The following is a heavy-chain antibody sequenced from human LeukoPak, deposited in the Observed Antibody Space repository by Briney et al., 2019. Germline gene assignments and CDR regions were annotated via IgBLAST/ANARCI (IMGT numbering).Heavy chain of an antibody. CDR2: ISGSGGST. Sequence: GGSLRLSCAASGFTFSSYGMSWVRQAPGKGLEWVSAISGSGGSTYYADSVKGRFTISRDNSKNTLYLQMNSLRAEDTAVYYCAKETYYYDSSGYLSDYWGQGTLVTVSS. J-gene: IGHJ4*02. V-gene: IGHV3-23*01. CDR1: GFTFSSYG. D-gene: IGHD3-22*01. CDR3: AKETYYYDSSGYLSDY.